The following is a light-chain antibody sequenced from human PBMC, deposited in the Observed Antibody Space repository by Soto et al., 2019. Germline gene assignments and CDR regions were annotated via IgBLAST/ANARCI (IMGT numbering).Light chain of an antibody. CDR2: DVT. V-gene: IGLV2-11*01. CDR1: TSDIGGYKY. Sequence: QSALTQPPSVSGYPGQSVTISCTGTTSDIGGYKYVSWYQQLPGKAPKLMIFDVTKRPSGVPDRFSGSNSGNTASLTISGLQAEDEAIYYCCSYARTTHVFGTGTKLTVL. J-gene: IGLJ1*01. CDR3: CSYARTTHV.